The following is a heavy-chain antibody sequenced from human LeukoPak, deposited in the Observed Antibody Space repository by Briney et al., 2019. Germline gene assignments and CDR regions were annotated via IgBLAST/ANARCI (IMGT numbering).Heavy chain of an antibody. Sequence: PSQTLSLTCTVSGGSISSGDYYWSWIRQPPGKGLEWIGYIYYSGSTYYNLSLKSRVTISVDTSKNQFSLKLSSVTAADTAVYYCAREKSLVSVRGVSGYYYGMDVWGQGTTVTVSS. J-gene: IGHJ6*02. CDR2: IYYSGST. V-gene: IGHV4-30-4*01. CDR1: GGSISSGDYY. CDR3: AREKSLVSVRGVSGYYYGMDV. D-gene: IGHD3-10*01.